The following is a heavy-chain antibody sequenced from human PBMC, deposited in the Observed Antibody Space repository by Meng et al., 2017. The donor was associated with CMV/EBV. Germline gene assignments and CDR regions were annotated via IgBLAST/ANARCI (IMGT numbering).Heavy chain of an antibody. CDR3: ARDGVYCSSTSCYEEDWFDP. V-gene: IGHV3-7*01. CDR2: IKQDGSEK. J-gene: IGHJ5*02. CDR1: GFTFSSYW. D-gene: IGHD2-2*01. Sequence: GESLKISCAASGFTFSSYWMSWVRQAPGKGLEWVANIKQDGSEKYYVDSVKGRFTISRDNAKNSLYLQMNSLRAEDTAVYYCARDGVYCSSTSCYEEDWFDPWGQGTLVTVSS.